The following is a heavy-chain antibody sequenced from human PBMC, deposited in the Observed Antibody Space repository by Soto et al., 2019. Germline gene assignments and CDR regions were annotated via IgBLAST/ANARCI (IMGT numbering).Heavy chain of an antibody. Sequence: QVQLVQSGAEVKKPGSTVRVACKASGGSLSTNSLSWVRQAPGRGLEWMGRFIPVVGVVNYAQKFKGRVTISADTVTNTAYMELNSLTSDDTAVYYCARLERSADYWGQGTLVTVSS. CDR3: ARLERSADY. CDR2: FIPVVGVV. J-gene: IGHJ4*02. CDR1: GGSLSTNS. D-gene: IGHD1-1*01. V-gene: IGHV1-69*04.